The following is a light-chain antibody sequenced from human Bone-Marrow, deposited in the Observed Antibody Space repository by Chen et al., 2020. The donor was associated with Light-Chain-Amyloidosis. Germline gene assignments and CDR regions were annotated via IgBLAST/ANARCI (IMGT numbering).Light chain of an antibody. Sequence: DIVMTQTPLSLSVTPGQPASISCKSSQSLLHSDGKTYLYWYLQKPGQSPQLLIYEVSSRLSGVPDRFSGSGSGTDFTLKISRVEAEDVGVYYCMQGIHVPLTFGRGTKVEIK. CDR2: EVS. CDR3: MQGIHVPLT. CDR1: QSLLHSDGKTY. J-gene: IGKJ4*01. V-gene: IGKV2-29*03.